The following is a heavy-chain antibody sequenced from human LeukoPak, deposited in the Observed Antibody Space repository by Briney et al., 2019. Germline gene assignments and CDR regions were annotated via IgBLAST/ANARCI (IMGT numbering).Heavy chain of an antibody. CDR3: ARDYPRRYSYGRADVFDI. V-gene: IGHV3-21*01. CDR1: GFTFSSYS. CDR2: ISSSSSYI. D-gene: IGHD5-18*01. Sequence: PGGSLRLSCAASGFTFSSYSMNWVRQAPGKGLEWVSSISSSSSYIYYADSVKGRFTISRDNAKNSLYLQMNSLRAEDTAAYYCARDYPRRYSYGRADVFDIWGQGTMVTVSS. J-gene: IGHJ3*02.